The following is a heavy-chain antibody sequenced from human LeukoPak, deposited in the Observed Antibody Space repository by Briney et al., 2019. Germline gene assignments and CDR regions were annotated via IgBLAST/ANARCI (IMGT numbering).Heavy chain of an antibody. CDR1: GFTFSKFS. CDR2: ITNSGTST. D-gene: IGHD2-15*01. V-gene: IGHV3-21*05. Sequence: GGSLRLSCTASGFTFSKFSMTWVRQAPGKGPEWISYITNSGTSTYYADSVKGRFTISRDNAKNSLYLQMNSLRAEDTAVYYCARVPPGYCSGGSCYGVDYWGQGTLVTVSS. CDR3: ARVPPGYCSGGSCYGVDY. J-gene: IGHJ4*02.